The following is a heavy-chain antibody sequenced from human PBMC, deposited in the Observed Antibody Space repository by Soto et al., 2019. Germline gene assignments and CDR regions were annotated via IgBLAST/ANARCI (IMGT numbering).Heavy chain of an antibody. CDR2: INPASGST. CDR1: GTTSPHNY. Sequence: QVQLVQSGAEVKKPGPSVRVSCRTPGTTSPHNYKTWVRQAPGQGLEWLGIINPASGSTNYAQDFQGRVTLTMDTSTTTVYMELSGLRAEDTAIFYCARDLAAGDHWGQGTLVTVSS. V-gene: IGHV1-46*01. CDR3: ARDLAAGDH. D-gene: IGHD6-13*01. J-gene: IGHJ4*02.